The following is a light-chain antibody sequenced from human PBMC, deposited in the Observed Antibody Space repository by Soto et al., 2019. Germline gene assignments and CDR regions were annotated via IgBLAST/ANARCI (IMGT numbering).Light chain of an antibody. J-gene: IGKJ4*01. CDR2: GAS. Sequence: EIVLTQSPGTLSWSPGERATLSCRASQSVSSSYLAWYQQKPGQAHRLLIYGASSRATGIPDRFSGSGSRTDFTLTISILEPEDAAVYYCHQYCSTCGGATKVEIK. CDR3: HQYCST. CDR1: QSVSSSY. V-gene: IGKV3-20*01.